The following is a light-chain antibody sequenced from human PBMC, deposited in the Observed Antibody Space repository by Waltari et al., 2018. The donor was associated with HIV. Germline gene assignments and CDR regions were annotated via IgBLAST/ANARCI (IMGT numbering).Light chain of an antibody. Sequence: SYVLTQPPSVSVAPGQTARSNCGGNNIGSKSVQWYQQKPGQAPVLVVYDDSDRPSGIPERFSGSNSGNTATLTISRVEAGDEADYYCQVWDSSSDPRVFGTGTKVTVL. J-gene: IGLJ1*01. CDR2: DDS. CDR3: QVWDSSSDPRV. CDR1: NIGSKS. V-gene: IGLV3-21*02.